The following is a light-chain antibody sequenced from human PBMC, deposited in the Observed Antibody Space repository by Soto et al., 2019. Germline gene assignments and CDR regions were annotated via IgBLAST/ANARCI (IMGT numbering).Light chain of an antibody. CDR3: QQSSSITIT. CDR2: GAS. CDR1: QDIGNS. V-gene: IGKV1-39*01. Sequence: DIQMTQSPSSLSASVGDRVTVTCRASQDIGNSLNWYQQRPGKTPNLLIYGASNLQSGVPSRFSGSGSGTDFTLTISSLQPEDFATYFCQQSSSITITFGGGTKVEIQ. J-gene: IGKJ4*01.